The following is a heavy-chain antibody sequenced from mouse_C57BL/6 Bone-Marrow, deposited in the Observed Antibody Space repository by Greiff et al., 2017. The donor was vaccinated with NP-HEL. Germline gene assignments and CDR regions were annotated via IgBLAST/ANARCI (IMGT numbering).Heavy chain of an antibody. D-gene: IGHD2-3*01. CDR1: GFSLTSYA. CDR3: ARNGGYYEVWFAY. J-gene: IGHJ3*01. CDR2: IWTGGGP. V-gene: IGHV2-9-1*01. Sequence: QVQLQQSGPGLVAPSQSLSITCTVSGFSLTSYAISWVRQPPGKGLEWLGVIWTGGGPNSNSALNSRLSISKDNAKSQVILKMNRLQTNNTARYDCARNGGYYEVWFAYWGQGTLVTVSA.